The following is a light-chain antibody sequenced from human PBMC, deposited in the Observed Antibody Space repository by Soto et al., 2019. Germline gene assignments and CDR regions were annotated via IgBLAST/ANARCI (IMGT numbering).Light chain of an antibody. CDR2: KAS. J-gene: IGKJ1*01. CDR3: QYWDDYSWT. Sequence: DIQMTQSPSTLSASVGVRVTITCRASQSITDWLAWYQQKPGKAPKFLIYKASNLEGGVPSRFSGSGSGTEFPLTISSVQPDDFATYYCQYWDDYSWTFGQGTKVEIK. V-gene: IGKV1-5*03. CDR1: QSITDW.